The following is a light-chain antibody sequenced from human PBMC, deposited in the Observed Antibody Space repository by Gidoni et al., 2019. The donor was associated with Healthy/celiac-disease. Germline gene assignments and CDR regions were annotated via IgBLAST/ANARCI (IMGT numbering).Light chain of an antibody. CDR1: PSVSSY. Sequence: IVLTQSPATLSLSPGERYTLSCRDSPSVSSYLAWYQQKPGQDTRLRIYDAANRATGIPARFSGSGSGKDFTLTISSLEHEDFSVYYCQERSNWALTFGGGTKVESK. CDR2: DAA. V-gene: IGKV3-11*01. CDR3: QERSNWALT. J-gene: IGKJ4*01.